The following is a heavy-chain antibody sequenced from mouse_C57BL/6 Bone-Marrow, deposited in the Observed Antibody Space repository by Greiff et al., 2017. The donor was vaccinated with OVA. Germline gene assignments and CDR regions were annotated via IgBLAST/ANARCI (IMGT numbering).Heavy chain of an antibody. V-gene: IGHV10-3*01. CDR2: IRSKSSNYAT. D-gene: IGHD1-1*01. CDR1: GFTFNTYA. J-gene: IGHJ1*03. CDR3: VRDYYGSSNWYFDV. Sequence: EVQLQESGGGLVQPKGSLKLSCAASGFTFNTYAMHWVRQAPGTGLEWVARIRSKSSNYATYYADSVKDRFTISRDDSQSMLYLQMNNLKTEDTAMYYCVRDYYGSSNWYFDVWGTGTTVTVSS.